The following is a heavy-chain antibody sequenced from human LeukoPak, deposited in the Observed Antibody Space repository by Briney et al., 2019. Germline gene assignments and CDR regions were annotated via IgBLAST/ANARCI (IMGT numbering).Heavy chain of an antibody. D-gene: IGHD2-15*01. Sequence: VASVKVSCKASGYTSTGYYMHWVRQAPGQGLEWMGRINPNSGGTNYAQKFQGRVTMTRDTSISTAYMELSRLRSDDTAVYSCARVGDVEVVAATDDAFDISGQGTMVTVSS. CDR3: ARVGDVEVVAATDDAFDI. V-gene: IGHV1-2*06. CDR2: INPNSGGT. J-gene: IGHJ3*02. CDR1: GYTSTGYY.